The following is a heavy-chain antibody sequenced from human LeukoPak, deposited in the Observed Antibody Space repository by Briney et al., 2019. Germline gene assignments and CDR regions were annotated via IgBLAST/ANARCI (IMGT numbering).Heavy chain of an antibody. CDR1: GGSISSSSYY. CDR2: IYTSGST. V-gene: IGHV4-61*02. D-gene: IGHD4-17*01. CDR3: AREPTVTTEGFDY. J-gene: IGHJ4*02. Sequence: SETLSLTCTVSGGSISSSSYYWSWIRQPAGKGLEWIGRIYTSGSTNYNPSLKSRVTMSVDTSKNQFSLKLSSVTAADTAVYYCAREPTVTTEGFDYWGQGTLVTVSS.